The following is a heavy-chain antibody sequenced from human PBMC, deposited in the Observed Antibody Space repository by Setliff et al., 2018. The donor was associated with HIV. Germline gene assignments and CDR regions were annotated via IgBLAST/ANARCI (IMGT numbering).Heavy chain of an antibody. J-gene: IGHJ4*02. D-gene: IGHD3-10*01. Sequence: PSETLSLTCTVSGDAISSGNNYWNWIRQRPRKGLEWIGYIYYDGATYYNPSLRSPVTISVDPSKNQIFLKMTSVTAADTAVYYCARGGALTMAPVGCFDSWGQGILVTVSS. CDR2: IYYDGAT. CDR1: GDAISSGNNY. CDR3: ARGGALTMAPVGCFDS. V-gene: IGHV4-31*01.